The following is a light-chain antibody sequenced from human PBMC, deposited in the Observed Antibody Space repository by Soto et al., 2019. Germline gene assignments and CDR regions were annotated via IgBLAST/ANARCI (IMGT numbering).Light chain of an antibody. CDR2: EVN. J-gene: IGLJ3*02. V-gene: IGLV2-23*02. CDR1: SSDIGGYNF. Sequence: QSALTQPASVSGSPGQSITISCTGTSSDIGGYNFVSWYQHHPGKAPKLMIYEVNNRPSGVSSRFSGSKSGNTASLTISGLQTEDEADYYCCSYAGSSTWVFGGGTKLTVL. CDR3: CSYAGSSTWV.